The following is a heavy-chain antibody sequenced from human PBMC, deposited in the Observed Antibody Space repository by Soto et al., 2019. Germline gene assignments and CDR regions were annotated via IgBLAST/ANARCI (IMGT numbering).Heavy chain of an antibody. J-gene: IGHJ4*02. D-gene: IGHD6-13*01. Sequence: GGSLRLSCAGSGFIFSDYYMSWIRQAPGKGLEWVSDISSSGATKYYADSVKGRFTISSDNSKNTLNLQMNSLRAEDTAVYYCARRSSSWYFDYWGQGTLVTVSS. CDR1: GFIFSDYY. CDR3: ARRSSSWYFDY. CDR2: ISSSGATK. V-gene: IGHV3-11*01.